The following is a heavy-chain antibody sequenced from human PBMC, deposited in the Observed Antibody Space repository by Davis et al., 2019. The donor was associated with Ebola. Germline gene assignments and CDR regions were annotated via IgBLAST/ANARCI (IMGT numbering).Heavy chain of an antibody. CDR1: GGSISSSNW. D-gene: IGHD6-19*01. CDR3: ARDEGWTKGGWFDP. V-gene: IGHV4-4*02. J-gene: IGHJ5*02. Sequence: MPSETLSLTCAVSGGSISSSNWWSWVRQPPGKGLEWIGEINHSGRTNYNPSLKSRVTISVDKSKNQFSLKLSSVTAADTAVYYCARDEGWTKGGWFDPWGQGTLVTVSS. CDR2: INHSGRT.